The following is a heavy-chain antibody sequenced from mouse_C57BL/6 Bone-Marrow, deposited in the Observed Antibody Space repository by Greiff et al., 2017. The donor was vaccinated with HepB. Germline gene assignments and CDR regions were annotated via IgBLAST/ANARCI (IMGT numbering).Heavy chain of an antibody. Sequence: QVQLQQPGAELVMPGASVKLSCKASGYTFTSYWMHWVKQRPGQGLEWIGEIDPSDSYTNYNQKFKGKSTLTVDKSSSTAYIQLSSLTSGDPAVYYWASQAKLDPYWYFDVWGTGTTVTVSS. CDR2: IDPSDSYT. D-gene: IGHD1-3*01. CDR1: GYTFTSYW. CDR3: ASQAKLDPYWYFDV. J-gene: IGHJ1*03. V-gene: IGHV1-69*01.